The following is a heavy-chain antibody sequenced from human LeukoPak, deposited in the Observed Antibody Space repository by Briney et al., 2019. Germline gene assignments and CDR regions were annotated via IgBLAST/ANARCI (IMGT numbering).Heavy chain of an antibody. Sequence: SVKVSCKASGGTFSSYAISWVRQAPGQGLEWMGRIIPILGIANYAQKFQGRVTITADKSTSTAYMELSSLRSEDTAVYYCARDPGHFSGSWLDYWGQGTLLTVSS. D-gene: IGHD1-26*01. CDR3: ARDPGHFSGSWLDY. CDR2: IIPILGIA. CDR1: GGTFSSYA. V-gene: IGHV1-69*04. J-gene: IGHJ4*02.